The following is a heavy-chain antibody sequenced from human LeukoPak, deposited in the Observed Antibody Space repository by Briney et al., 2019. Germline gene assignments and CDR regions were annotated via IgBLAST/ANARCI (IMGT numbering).Heavy chain of an antibody. Sequence: MPSETLSLTCTVSGGSIGSFYWSWIRQPPGKGLEWVGYIFYSGSTNYNPSLKSRVTISVDASKNQFSLKLTSVTAADTAVYYCARVVTPFAWYFDLWGRGTLVTVSS. D-gene: IGHD4-23*01. CDR3: ARVVTPFAWYFDL. CDR1: GGSIGSFY. CDR2: IFYSGST. J-gene: IGHJ2*01. V-gene: IGHV4-59*01.